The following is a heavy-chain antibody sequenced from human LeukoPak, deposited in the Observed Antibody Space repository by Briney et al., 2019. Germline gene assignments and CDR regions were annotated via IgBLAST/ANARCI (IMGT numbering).Heavy chain of an antibody. CDR1: GGSFDSKY. V-gene: IGHV4-4*09. J-gene: IGHJ4*02. Sequence: SETLSLTCFVSGGSFDSKYWSRIRQPPGKGLEWIGYIYTSGSTNYNPSLKSRVTISVDTSKNQFSLKLSSVTAADTAAYYCARASYYYDSSPLYYFDYWGQGTLVTVSS. D-gene: IGHD3-22*01. CDR3: ARASYYYDSSPLYYFDY. CDR2: IYTSGST.